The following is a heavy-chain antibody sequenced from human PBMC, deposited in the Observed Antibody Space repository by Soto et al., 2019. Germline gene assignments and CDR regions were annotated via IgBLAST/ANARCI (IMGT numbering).Heavy chain of an antibody. Sequence: SETLSLTCTVSGGSISSYYWSWIRQPPGKGLERIGYIYYSGSTNYNPSLKSRVTISVDTSKNQFSLKLGSVTAADTAVYYCARDSGGYSYGRDENWFDPWGQGTLVTVSS. CDR2: IYYSGST. CDR3: ARDSGGYSYGRDENWFDP. D-gene: IGHD5-18*01. V-gene: IGHV4-59*12. J-gene: IGHJ5*02. CDR1: GGSISSYY.